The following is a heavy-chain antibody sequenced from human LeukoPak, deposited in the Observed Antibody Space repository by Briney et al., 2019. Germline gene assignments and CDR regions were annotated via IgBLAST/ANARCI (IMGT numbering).Heavy chain of an antibody. CDR1: GFTFSRYE. CDR3: AKGGITMIVGGFDY. D-gene: IGHD3-22*01. CDR2: VSGTSTII. J-gene: IGHJ4*02. V-gene: IGHV3-48*03. Sequence: GGSLRLSCAASGFTFSRYEMNWVRQAPGKGLEWVAYVSGTSTIINYADSVKGRFTISRDGAKDSLYLQMNSLTAEDTALYYCAKGGITMIVGGFDYWGQGTLVTVSS.